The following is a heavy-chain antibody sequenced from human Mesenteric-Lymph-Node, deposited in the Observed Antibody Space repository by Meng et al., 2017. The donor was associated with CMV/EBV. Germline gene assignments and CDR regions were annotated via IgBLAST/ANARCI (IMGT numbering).Heavy chain of an antibody. CDR2: INPNSGGT. CDR3: ARVSLRLDGMDV. D-gene: IGHD3-16*01. V-gene: IGHV1-2*02. Sequence: ASVKVSCKASGYTFTGYYMHWVRQAPGQGLEWMGWINPNSGGTNYAQKFQGRVTMTRDTSISTAYMELSRLRSDDTAVYYCARVSLRLDGMDVWGQGTTVTVSS. J-gene: IGHJ6*02. CDR1: GYTFTGYY.